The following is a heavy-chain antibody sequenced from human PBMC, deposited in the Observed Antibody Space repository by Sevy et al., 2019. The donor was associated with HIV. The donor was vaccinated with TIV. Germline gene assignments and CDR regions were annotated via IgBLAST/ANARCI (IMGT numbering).Heavy chain of an antibody. Sequence: ASVKVSCKASGYTFTSFDINWVRQATGQGLEWMEWMSPNSGNTGYAQKFQGRVTMTRNTSISGAYMELSSLRSEDTAVYYCTRGRLTGIGFDYWGQGTLVTVSS. D-gene: IGHD7-27*01. CDR3: TRGRLTGIGFDY. CDR2: MSPNSGNT. J-gene: IGHJ4*02. V-gene: IGHV1-8*01. CDR1: GYTFTSFD.